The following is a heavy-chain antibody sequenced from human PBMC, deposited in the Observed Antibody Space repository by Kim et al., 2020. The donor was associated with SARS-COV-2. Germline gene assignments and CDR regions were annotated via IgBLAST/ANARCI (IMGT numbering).Heavy chain of an antibody. J-gene: IGHJ4*02. CDR3: TRVRYSSSWYRGPDGPGRLDY. V-gene: IGHV3-49*03. CDR1: GFTFGDYA. CDR2: IRSKAYGGTT. D-gene: IGHD6-13*01. Sequence: GGSLRLSCTASGFTFGDYAMSWFRQAPGKGLEWVGFIRSKAYGGTTEYAASVKGRFTISRDDSKSIAYLQMNSLKTEDTAVYYCTRVRYSSSWYRGPDGPGRLDYWGQGTLVTVSS.